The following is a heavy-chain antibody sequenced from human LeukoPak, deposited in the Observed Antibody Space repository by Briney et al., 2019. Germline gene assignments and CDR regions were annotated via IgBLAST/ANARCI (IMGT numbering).Heavy chain of an antibody. CDR1: GGSFSGYY. Sequence: SETLSLTCAVYGGSFSGYYGSGIRDPPGKGVEWIGEINQSGSTNYNPSLQSRVTISVATSKNQFSLKLSSVTAADTAVYYCARGGGIAVAEAIHYWGQGTLVTVPT. J-gene: IGHJ4*02. D-gene: IGHD6-19*01. CDR2: INQSGST. V-gene: IGHV4-34*01. CDR3: ARGGGIAVAEAIHY.